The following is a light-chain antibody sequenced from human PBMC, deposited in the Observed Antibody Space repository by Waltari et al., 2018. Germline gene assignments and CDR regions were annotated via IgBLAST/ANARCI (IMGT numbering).Light chain of an antibody. CDR2: DTS. J-gene: IGLJ1*01. V-gene: IGLV7-46*01. Sequence: QAVVTQEPSLTVSPGGTVTLTCGSSTGAVTSGHYPYWFQQKPGQAPRPLIYDTSIQPAWTPARFSGSLVGGKAALSRAGGQAEDEAEYFCLLSYSGARGVFGTGSKVTVL. CDR3: LLSYSGARGV. CDR1: TGAVTSGHY.